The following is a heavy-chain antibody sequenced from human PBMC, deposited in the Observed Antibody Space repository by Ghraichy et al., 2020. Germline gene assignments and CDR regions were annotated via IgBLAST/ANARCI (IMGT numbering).Heavy chain of an antibody. D-gene: IGHD1-7*01. CDR3: ARHVNGTPPFDY. CDR1: GLTFSVST. J-gene: IGHJ4*02. Sequence: LSLTCAASGLTFSVSTMHWVHQASGKGLEWVGRIRGKANNYATEYSASVKGRFTMSRDDSKNTAYLQMNGLKVEDTAVYYCARHVNGTPPFDYWGRGTLVAVSS. V-gene: IGHV3-73*01. CDR2: IRGKANNYAT.